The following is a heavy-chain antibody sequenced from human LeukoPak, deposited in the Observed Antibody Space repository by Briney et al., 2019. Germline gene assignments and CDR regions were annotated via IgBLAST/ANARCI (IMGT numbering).Heavy chain of an antibody. D-gene: IGHD3-10*01. J-gene: IGHJ6*02. CDR1: GVSISSYY. CDR3: ARERHPKDGEAISPYGMDV. V-gene: IGHV4-59*01. Sequence: PSETLSLTCTVSGVSISSYYWSWIRQPLGKGLEWIWYIYYSGSTNYNPSLKSRVTISVDTSKNQFSLKLSSVTAADTAVYYCARERHPKDGEAISPYGMDVWGQGTTVTVSS. CDR2: IYYSGST.